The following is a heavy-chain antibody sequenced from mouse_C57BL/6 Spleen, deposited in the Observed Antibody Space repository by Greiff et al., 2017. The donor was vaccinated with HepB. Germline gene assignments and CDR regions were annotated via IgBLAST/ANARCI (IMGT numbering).Heavy chain of an antibody. V-gene: IGHV1-64*01. CDR3: ARCYDSSFAY. CDR2: IHPNSGST. J-gene: IGHJ3*01. D-gene: IGHD2-4*01. Sequence: QVQLQQSGAELVKPGASVKLSCKASGYTFTSYWMHWVKQRPGQGLEWIGMIHPNSGSTNYNEKFKSKATLTVDKSSSTAYMQLSSLTSEDSAVYYCARCYDSSFAYWGQGTLVTVSA. CDR1: GYTFTSYW.